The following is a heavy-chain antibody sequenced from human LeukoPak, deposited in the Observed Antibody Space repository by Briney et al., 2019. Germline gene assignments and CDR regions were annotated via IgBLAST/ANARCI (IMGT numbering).Heavy chain of an antibody. J-gene: IGHJ4*02. CDR3: ASGAKITMVRGVIITLQDY. Sequence: GASVKVSCKASGYTFTSYGISWVRQAPGQGLEWMGWINPNSGGTNYAQKFQGRVTMTRDTSISTAYMELSRLRSDDTAVYYCASGAKITMVRGVIITLQDYWGQGTLVTVSS. D-gene: IGHD3-10*01. CDR2: INPNSGGT. V-gene: IGHV1-2*02. CDR1: GYTFTSYG.